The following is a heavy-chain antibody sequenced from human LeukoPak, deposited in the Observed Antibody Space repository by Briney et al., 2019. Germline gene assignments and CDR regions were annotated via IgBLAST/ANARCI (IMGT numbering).Heavy chain of an antibody. J-gene: IGHJ5*02. CDR2: FDPEDGET. D-gene: IGHD2-15*01. Sequence: ASVKVSCKVSGYTLTELSMHWVRQAPGKGLEWMGGFDPEDGETIYAQKFQGRVTITADESTSTAYMELSSLRSEDTAVYYCARVTPVVVAASGPFDPWGQGTLVTVSS. V-gene: IGHV1-24*01. CDR1: GYTLTELS. CDR3: ARVTPVVVAASGPFDP.